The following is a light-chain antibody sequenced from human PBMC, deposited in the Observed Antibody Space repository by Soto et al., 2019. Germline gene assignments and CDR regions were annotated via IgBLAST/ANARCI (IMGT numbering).Light chain of an antibody. Sequence: DIHITQSPATRSGSVGDRVTITCRASQGISTWLAWYQQKTGTAPKLLIYDASSLESGVPSRFSGSGYGTEFNLTISSLQTADYATYDCQQYSSYSRTFGQGTKVDI. J-gene: IGKJ1*01. CDR3: QQYSSYSRT. CDR1: QGISTW. CDR2: DAS. V-gene: IGKV1-5*01.